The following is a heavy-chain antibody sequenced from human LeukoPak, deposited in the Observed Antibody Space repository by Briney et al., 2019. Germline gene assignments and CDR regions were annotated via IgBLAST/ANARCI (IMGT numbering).Heavy chain of an antibody. V-gene: IGHV3-30*18. Sequence: PGGSLRLSCAASGFTFSSYGTHWVRQAPGKGLEWVAVISYDGSNKYYADSVKGRFTISRDNSKNTLYLQMNSLRAEDTAVYYCAKDEGDPSAFDYWGQGTLVTVSS. CDR2: ISYDGSNK. D-gene: IGHD3-10*01. J-gene: IGHJ4*02. CDR1: GFTFSSYG. CDR3: AKDEGDPSAFDY.